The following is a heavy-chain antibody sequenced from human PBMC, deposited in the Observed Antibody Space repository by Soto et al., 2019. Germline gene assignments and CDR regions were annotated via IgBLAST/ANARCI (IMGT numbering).Heavy chain of an antibody. V-gene: IGHV3-23*01. CDR2: ISGSGGST. J-gene: IGHJ4*02. Sequence: GGSLRLSCAASGFTFSSYALSSVRQAPGKGLEWVSAISGSGGSTYYADSVKGRFTISRDNSKNTLYLHMNSLRAEDTAVYYCAQVAGSGCPVGYWGQGTLVTVSS. D-gene: IGHD6-19*01. CDR1: GFTFSSYA. CDR3: AQVAGSGCPVGY.